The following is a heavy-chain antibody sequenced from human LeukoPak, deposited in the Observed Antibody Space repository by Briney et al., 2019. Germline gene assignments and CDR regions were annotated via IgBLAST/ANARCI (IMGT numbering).Heavy chain of an antibody. CDR2: IYHSGST. D-gene: IGHD3-10*01. CDR1: GFTFSSYS. V-gene: IGHV4-38-2*01. J-gene: IGHJ6*03. CDR3: ARPQIYGSGSYNYYYYYMDV. Sequence: EPGGSLRLSCAASGFTFSSYSMNWVRQAPGKGLEWIGSIYHSGSTYYNPSLKSRVTISVDTSKNQFSLKLSSVTAADTAVYYCARPQIYGSGSYNYYYYYMDVWGKGTTVTISS.